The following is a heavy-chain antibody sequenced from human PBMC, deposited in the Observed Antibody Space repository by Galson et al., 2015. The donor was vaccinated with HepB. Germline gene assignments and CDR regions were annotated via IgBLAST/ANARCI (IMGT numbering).Heavy chain of an antibody. CDR2: IYTGGDT. CDR3: ARPKTYYYDSSGYSPVGAFDI. V-gene: IGHV3-53*05. D-gene: IGHD3-22*01. J-gene: IGHJ3*02. Sequence: SLRLSCAVSGFTVRSHYMTWVRRAPGKGLECVSVIYTGGDTTYADSVKGRFTISRDNSKNTLYLQMSSLRAEDTAVYYCARPKTYYYDSSGYSPVGAFDIWGQGTMVTVSS. CDR1: GFTVRSHY.